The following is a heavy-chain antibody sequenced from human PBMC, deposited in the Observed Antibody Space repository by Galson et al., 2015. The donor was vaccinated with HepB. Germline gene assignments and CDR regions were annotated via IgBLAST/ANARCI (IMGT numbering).Heavy chain of an antibody. J-gene: IGHJ6*02. V-gene: IGHV4-59*01. Sequence: LSLTCTVSGGSISRYYWSWIRQPPGKGLEWIGYIYYSGSTNYNPSLKSRVTISIDTSKNQFSLKLSSVTAADTAVYYCARDLGGVGGHYGMDVWGQGTTVTVSS. CDR2: IYYSGST. D-gene: IGHD1-26*01. CDR1: GGSISRYY. CDR3: ARDLGGVGGHYGMDV.